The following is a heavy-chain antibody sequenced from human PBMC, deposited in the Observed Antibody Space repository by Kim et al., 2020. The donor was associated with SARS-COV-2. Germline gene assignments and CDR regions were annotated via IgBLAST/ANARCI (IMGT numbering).Heavy chain of an antibody. J-gene: IGHJ4*02. CDR3: ARDPSDSSGSHFDY. Sequence: NPSLKSRVTISVDTSKNQFSLKLSSVTAADTAVYYCARDPSDSSGSHFDYWGQGTLVTVSS. V-gene: IGHV4-31*02. D-gene: IGHD3-22*01.